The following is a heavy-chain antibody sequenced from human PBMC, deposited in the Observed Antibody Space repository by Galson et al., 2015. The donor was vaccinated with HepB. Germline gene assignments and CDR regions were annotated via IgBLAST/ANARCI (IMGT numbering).Heavy chain of an antibody. V-gene: IGHV3-7*01. J-gene: IGHJ4*02. CDR2: IRGDGIVS. D-gene: IGHD3-10*01. Sequence: SLRLSCAASGFTFNAHWMNWVRQAPGKGLEWVANIRGDGIVSYYAESVRGRFTTSRDNAKNSLYLQMNGLRVDETAVYYCSREMTGSYSDWGQGTLVTVSS. CDR3: SREMTGSYSD. CDR1: GFTFNAHW.